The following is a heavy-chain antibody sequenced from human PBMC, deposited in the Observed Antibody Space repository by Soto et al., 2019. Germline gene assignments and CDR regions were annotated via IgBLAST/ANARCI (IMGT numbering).Heavy chain of an antibody. J-gene: IGHJ4*02. CDR3: ARGEGGSGPTPEDFDY. V-gene: IGHV4-59*01. Sequence: PSETLSLTCTVSGGSISSYYWSWIRQPPGKGLEWIGYIYYSGSTNYNPSLKSRVTISVDTSKNQFSLKLSSVTAADTAVYYCARGEGGSGPTPEDFDYWGQGTLVTVSS. D-gene: IGHD1-1*01. CDR2: IYYSGST. CDR1: GGSISSYY.